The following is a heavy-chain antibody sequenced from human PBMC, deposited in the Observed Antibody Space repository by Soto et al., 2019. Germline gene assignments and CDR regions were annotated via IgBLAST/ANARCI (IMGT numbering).Heavy chain of an antibody. J-gene: IGHJ4*02. CDR3: ARYATGGTGYDY. CDR1: GGSVRSGSYY. CDR2: ISYSGST. V-gene: IGHV4-61*01. D-gene: IGHD1-1*01. Sequence: QVQLKDSGPGLVKPSETLSLTCTVSGGSVRSGSYYWGWIRQPPGKGLEWIGYISYSGSTHYNSSLKIRVTISKEASEKPFSLKLTSVTAADTADYYSARYATGGTGYDYWGQGTLVTVSS.